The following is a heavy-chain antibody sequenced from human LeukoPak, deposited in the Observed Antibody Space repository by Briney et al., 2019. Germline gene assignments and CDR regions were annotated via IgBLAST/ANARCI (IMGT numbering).Heavy chain of an antibody. V-gene: IGHV3-23*01. J-gene: IGHJ4*02. Sequence: GGSLTLSCAASGFTFTSYSMNWVRQAPGKGREGVSAISGSGGSTYYADSVKGRFTISRDNSKNTLDLQMNSLRAEDTAVYYCAKTPSRQAAAGTPLDYWGQGTLVTVSS. CDR1: GFTFTSYS. D-gene: IGHD6-13*01. CDR3: AKTPSRQAAAGTPLDY. CDR2: ISGSGGST.